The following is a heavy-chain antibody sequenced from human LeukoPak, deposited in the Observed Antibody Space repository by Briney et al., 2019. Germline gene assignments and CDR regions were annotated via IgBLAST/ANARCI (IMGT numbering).Heavy chain of an antibody. J-gene: IGHJ5*02. CDR1: GGSISSYY. V-gene: IGHV4-59*01. CDR3: ARDHDWFDP. CDR2: IYYSGST. Sequence: SETLSLTCAVSGGSISSYYWSWIRQPPGKGLEWIGYIYYSGSTNYNPSLKSRVTISVDASKNQFSLKLSSVTAADTAVYYCARDHDWFDPWGQGTLVTVSS.